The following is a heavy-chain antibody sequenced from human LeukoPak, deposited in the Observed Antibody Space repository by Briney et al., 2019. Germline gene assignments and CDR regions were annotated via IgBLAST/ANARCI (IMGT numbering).Heavy chain of an antibody. V-gene: IGHV1-18*01. CDR1: GYTFTSYG. CDR3: ARVGLWFGEFKYYFDY. CDR2: ISAYNGNT. D-gene: IGHD3-10*01. Sequence: ASVKVSCKASGYTFTSYGISWVRQAPGQGPEWMGWISAYNGNTNYAQKLQGRVTMTTDTSTSTAYMELRSLRSDDTAVYYCARVGLWFGEFKYYFDYWGQGTLVTVSS. J-gene: IGHJ4*02.